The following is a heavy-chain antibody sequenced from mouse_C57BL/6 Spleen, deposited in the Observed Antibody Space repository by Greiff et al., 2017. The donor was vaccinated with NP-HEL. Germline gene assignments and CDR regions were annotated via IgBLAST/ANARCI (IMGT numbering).Heavy chain of an antibody. Sequence: EVKLVESGGGLVKPGGSLKLSCAASGFTFSDYGMHWVRQAPEKGLEWVAYISSGSSTIYYADTVKGRFTISRDNAKNTLFLQMTSLRSEDTAMYYCARPRRRYAMDYWGQGTSVTVSS. CDR2: ISSGSSTI. D-gene: IGHD2-12*01. CDR1: GFTFSDYG. CDR3: ARPRRRYAMDY. J-gene: IGHJ4*01. V-gene: IGHV5-17*01.